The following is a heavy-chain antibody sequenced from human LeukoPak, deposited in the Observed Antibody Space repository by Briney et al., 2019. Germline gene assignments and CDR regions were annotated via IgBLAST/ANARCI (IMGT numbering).Heavy chain of an antibody. D-gene: IGHD1-1*01. V-gene: IGHV3-74*01. CDR3: VRLLDVDY. CDR1: GFTFRNYW. J-gene: IGHJ4*02. Sequence: QPGGSLRLSCAASGFTFRNYWMHWVRQAPGKGLVWVSRINPDGATTDYAGSVKGRFTISRDNAKNMVYLQMDSLRAEDTAVYYCVRLLDVDYWGQGTLFTVSS. CDR2: INPDGATT.